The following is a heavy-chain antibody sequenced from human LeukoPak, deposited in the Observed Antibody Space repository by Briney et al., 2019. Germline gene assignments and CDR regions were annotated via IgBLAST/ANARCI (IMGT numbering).Heavy chain of an antibody. CDR1: GFSFNYSW. Sequence: GGSLRLSCAASGFSFNYSWMSWVRQVPGKGLQWVANIKQHGSEKSYLDSVKGRFTISRDNTKNSLFLQMNSLRAEDTAVYYRARVGIDYLASYHFDQWGQGTLVTVSS. CDR3: ARVGIDYLASYHFDQ. V-gene: IGHV3-7*01. J-gene: IGHJ4*02. D-gene: IGHD2/OR15-2a*01. CDR2: IKQHGSEK.